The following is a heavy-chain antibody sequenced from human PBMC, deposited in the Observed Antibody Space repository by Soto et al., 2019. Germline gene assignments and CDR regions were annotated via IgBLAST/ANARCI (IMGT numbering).Heavy chain of an antibody. V-gene: IGHV5-10-1*01. CDR2: IDPSGSYT. D-gene: IGHD2-8*01. J-gene: IGHJ6*04. Sequence: GESLKISCKGSGYSFTSYWISWVRQMPGKGLERMGRIDPSGSYTNYSPSFQGHVTISADKSISTAYLQWSGLKASDTAMYYCARLGYCTNGVCYIIGMDVWGKGTTVTV. CDR1: GYSFTSYW. CDR3: ARLGYCTNGVCYIIGMDV.